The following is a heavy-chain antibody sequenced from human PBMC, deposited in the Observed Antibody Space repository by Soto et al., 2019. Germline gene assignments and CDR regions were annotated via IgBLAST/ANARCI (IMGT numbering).Heavy chain of an antibody. J-gene: IGHJ5*02. Sequence: QITLEESGPPLVKPTQTLTLTCTFSGFSLSTTGVGVAWIRRPPGKALEWLALIYWNDEKRYSPSLKSRLSISKNASNNKVVLTRSNIDPVDTATHFCAHEGYGSDAWFDAWGQGTPVTVSS. CDR2: IYWNDEK. D-gene: IGHD6-13*01. CDR1: GFSLSTTGVG. V-gene: IGHV2-5*01. CDR3: AHEGYGSDAWFDA.